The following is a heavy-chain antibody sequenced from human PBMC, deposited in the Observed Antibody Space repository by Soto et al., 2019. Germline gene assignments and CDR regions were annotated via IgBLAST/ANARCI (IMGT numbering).Heavy chain of an antibody. J-gene: IGHJ4*02. V-gene: IGHV1-18*01. D-gene: IGHD6-19*01. CDR3: ERDGPDSSGWYLRHYFGI. CDR1: GYTFPSYG. Sequence: ASVKVSCKASGYTFPSYGISWVRQAPGKGLEWMGWISAYNGNTNYAQKLQGRVTMTTDTSTSTAYMELRSLRSDDTAVYYCERDGPDSSGWYLRHYFGISGQGILLTGTS. CDR2: ISAYNGNT.